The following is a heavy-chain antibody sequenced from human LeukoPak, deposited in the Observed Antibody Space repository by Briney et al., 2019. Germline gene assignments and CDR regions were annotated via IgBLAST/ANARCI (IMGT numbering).Heavy chain of an antibody. D-gene: IGHD5-18*01. CDR2: IYPGDSDT. Sequence: LXISXXGSGXSXTSYWIGWVRQMPGKGLEWMGIIYPGDSDTRYSPSFQGQVTISADKSISTAYLQWSSLKASDTAMYYCARPTAMDSPPDYWGQGTLVTVSS. CDR1: GXSXTSYW. J-gene: IGHJ4*02. CDR3: ARPTAMDSPPDY. V-gene: IGHV5-51*01.